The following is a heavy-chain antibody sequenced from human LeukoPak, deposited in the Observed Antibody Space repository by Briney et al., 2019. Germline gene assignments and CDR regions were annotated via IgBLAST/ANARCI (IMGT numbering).Heavy chain of an antibody. CDR2: IYYSGST. CDR1: GGXISSYY. V-gene: IGHV4-59*08. D-gene: IGHD1-7*01. Sequence: SETLSLTCTVSGGXISSYYCSWIRQPPGKGLEWIGVIYYSGSTNYNPSLRSRVAISVDTSKNKFSLKLSSVTAADTAVYYCARHFKELRAFDYWGQGTLVTVSS. CDR3: ARHFKELRAFDY. J-gene: IGHJ4*02.